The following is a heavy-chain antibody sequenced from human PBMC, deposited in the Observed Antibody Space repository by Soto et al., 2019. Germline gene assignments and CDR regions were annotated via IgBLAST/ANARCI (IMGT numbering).Heavy chain of an antibody. CDR2: INHSGST. CDR3: ARGLTMIVVVITTSLVSWFDP. D-gene: IGHD3-22*01. Sequence: SETLSLTCAVYGGSFSGYYWSWIRQPPGKGLEWIGEINHSGSTNYNPSLKSRVTISVDTSKNQFSLKLSSVTAADTAVYYCARGLTMIVVVITTSLVSWFDPWGQGTLVTVSS. J-gene: IGHJ5*02. CDR1: GGSFSGYY. V-gene: IGHV4-34*01.